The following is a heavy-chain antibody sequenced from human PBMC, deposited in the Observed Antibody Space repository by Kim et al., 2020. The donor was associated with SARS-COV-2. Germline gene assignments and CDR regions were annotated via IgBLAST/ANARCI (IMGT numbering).Heavy chain of an antibody. Sequence: GGSLRLSCAASGFTFRSYAMSWVRQAPGKGLEWVSAISGSGGSTYYADSVKGRFTISRDNSKNTLYLQMNSLRAEDTAVYYCAKGRGDYVWIYGMDVWGQGTTVTVSS. CDR3: AKGRGDYVWIYGMDV. V-gene: IGHV3-23*01. J-gene: IGHJ6*02. CDR1: GFTFRSYA. D-gene: IGHD3-16*01. CDR2: ISGSGGST.